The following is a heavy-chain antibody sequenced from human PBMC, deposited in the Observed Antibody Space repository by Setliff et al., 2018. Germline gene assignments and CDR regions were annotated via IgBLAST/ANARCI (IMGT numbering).Heavy chain of an antibody. CDR1: GASISSGTYY. CDR2: IHYRGTT. CDR3: ARTGTYRYFDY. Sequence: KPSETLSLTCTGSGASISSGTYYWAWIRQPPGKGLEWIGRIHYRGTTYSNASLASRLTISVDTAKNQFSLKLTSVTAADTAVYYCARTGTYRYFDYWGQGTRVTVSS. V-gene: IGHV4-39*01. D-gene: IGHD1-1*01. J-gene: IGHJ4*02.